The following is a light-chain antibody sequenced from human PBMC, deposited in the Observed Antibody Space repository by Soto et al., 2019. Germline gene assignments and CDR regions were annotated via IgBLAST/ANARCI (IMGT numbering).Light chain of an antibody. V-gene: IGLV2-14*01. J-gene: IGLJ2*01. CDR1: SSDVGGYNY. Sequence: QSALTQPASVSGSPGQSITISCTGTSSDVGGYNYVSWYQQHPGKVPKLMISEVSNRPSGVSNRFSGSKSGNTASLTISGLQTEDEADYYCSSCTSSSTVVFGGGTKLTVL. CDR3: SSCTSSSTVV. CDR2: EVS.